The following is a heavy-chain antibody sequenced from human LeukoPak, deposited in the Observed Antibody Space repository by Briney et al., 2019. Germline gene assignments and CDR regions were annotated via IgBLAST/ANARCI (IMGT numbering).Heavy chain of an antibody. CDR2: INHSGST. Sequence: SETLPLTCAVYGGSFSGYYWSWIRQPPGKGLEWIGEINHSGSTNYNPSLKSRVTISVDTSKNQFSLKLSSVTAADTAVYYCARLPRYGDYGGGYWGQRTLLTVSS. V-gene: IGHV4-34*01. CDR1: GGSFSGYY. D-gene: IGHD4-17*01. J-gene: IGHJ4*02. CDR3: ARLPRYGDYGGGY.